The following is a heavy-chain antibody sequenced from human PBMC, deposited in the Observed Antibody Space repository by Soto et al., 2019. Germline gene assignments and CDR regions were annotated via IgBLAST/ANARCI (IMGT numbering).Heavy chain of an antibody. CDR1: GFTFSSYR. D-gene: IGHD2-15*01. Sequence: GGSLRLSCAASGFTFSSYRMHWVRQAPGRGLVWVSRINSGGTGTTYADSVKGRFTVSRDNAKNTLYLRMNSLRAEDTAVYYWDGYFNGGIPDYWGQGTLVTVSS. V-gene: IGHV3-74*01. J-gene: IGHJ4*02. CDR2: INSGGTGT. CDR3: DGYFNGGIPDY.